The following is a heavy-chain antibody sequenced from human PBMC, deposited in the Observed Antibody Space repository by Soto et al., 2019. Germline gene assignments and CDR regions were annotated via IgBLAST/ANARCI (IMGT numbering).Heavy chain of an antibody. J-gene: IGHJ4*02. V-gene: IGHV1-58*01. Sequence: SVKVARKTSGFALSNSAVQRVIQARGQGLEWIGWIVVGRGNTNNAQELQGRVTITRDMSTSTAYLELSDLRSEDTAMFYYARHRGGYQESPFDYWGQGTLVTVSS. D-gene: IGHD5-12*01. CDR3: ARHRGGYQESPFDY. CDR1: GFALSNSA. CDR2: IVVGRGNT.